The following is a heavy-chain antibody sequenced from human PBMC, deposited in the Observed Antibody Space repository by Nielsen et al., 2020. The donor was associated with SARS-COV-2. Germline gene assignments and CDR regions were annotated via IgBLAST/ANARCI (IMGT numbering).Heavy chain of an antibody. CDR1: GFTFSSYS. CDR3: ARDRGKQWLVLDGMDV. D-gene: IGHD6-19*01. Sequence: GESLKISCAASGFTFSSYSMNWVRQAPGKGLEWVSSISSSSSYIYYADSVKGRFTISRDNAKNSLYLQMNSLRAEDTAVYYCARDRGKQWLVLDGMDVWGQGTTVTVSS. CDR2: ISSSSSYI. V-gene: IGHV3-21*01. J-gene: IGHJ6*02.